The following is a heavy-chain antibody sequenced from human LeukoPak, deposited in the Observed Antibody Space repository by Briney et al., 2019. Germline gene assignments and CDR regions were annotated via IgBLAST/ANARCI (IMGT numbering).Heavy chain of an antibody. CDR3: ARRRAYCSSTSCYILDY. CDR1: GFTFSSYS. V-gene: IGHV3-21*01. Sequence: GGSLRLSCAASGFTFSSYSMNWVRQAPGKGLGWVSSISSSSSYIYYADSVKGRFTISRDNAKNSLYLQMNSLRAEDTAVYYCARRRAYCSSTSCYILDYWGQGTLVTVSS. D-gene: IGHD2-2*02. CDR2: ISSSSSYI. J-gene: IGHJ4*02.